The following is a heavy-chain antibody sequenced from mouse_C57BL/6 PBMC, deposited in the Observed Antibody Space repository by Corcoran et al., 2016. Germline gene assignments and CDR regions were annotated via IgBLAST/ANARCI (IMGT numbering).Heavy chain of an antibody. J-gene: IGHJ3*01. V-gene: IGHV9-3*01. D-gene: IGHD1-1*01. CDR1: GYTFTTYG. Sequence: QIQLVQSGPELKKPGETVKISCKASGYTFTTYGMSWVKQAPGKGLKWMGWINTYSGVPTYADDFKGRFAFSLETSASTAYLQINNLKNEDTATYFCARNYGSNRPAWFAYWGQGTLVTVSA. CDR2: INTYSGVP. CDR3: ARNYGSNRPAWFAY.